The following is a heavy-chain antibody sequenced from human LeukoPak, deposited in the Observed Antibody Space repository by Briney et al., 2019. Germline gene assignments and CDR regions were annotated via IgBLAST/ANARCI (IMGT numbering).Heavy chain of an antibody. J-gene: IGHJ4*02. Sequence: SETLSLTCAVYGESFIGYYWSWIRQPPGKGLEWIGEINHSGSTNYNPSLKSRVTISVDTSKNQFSLKLSSVTAADTAVYYCASGSSGWLHWGQGTLVTVSS. CDR1: GESFIGYY. V-gene: IGHV4-34*01. CDR2: INHSGST. CDR3: ASGSSGWLH. D-gene: IGHD6-19*01.